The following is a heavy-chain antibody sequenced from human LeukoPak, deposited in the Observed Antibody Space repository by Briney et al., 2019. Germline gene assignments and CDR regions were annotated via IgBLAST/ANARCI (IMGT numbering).Heavy chain of an antibody. D-gene: IGHD3-10*01. V-gene: IGHV1-2*02. J-gene: IGHJ6*03. CDR2: INPNSGGT. CDR3: ARAGEGGDYYYYYMDV. Sequence: ASVKVSCKASGYTFTGYYMHWVRQAPGQGLEWMGWINPNSGGTNYAQKFQGRVTMTRDTSISTAYMELSRLRSDDTAVYYCARAGEGGDYYYYYMDVWGKGTTVTVSS. CDR1: GYTFTGYY.